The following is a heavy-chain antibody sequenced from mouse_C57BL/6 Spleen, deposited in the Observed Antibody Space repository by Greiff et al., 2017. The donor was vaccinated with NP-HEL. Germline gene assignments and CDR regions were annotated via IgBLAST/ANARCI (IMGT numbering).Heavy chain of an antibody. CDR3: VRHDYSHWYFDV. J-gene: IGHJ1*03. CDR2: IRSKSNNYAT. V-gene: IGHV10-1*01. Sequence: EVQLVESGGGLVQPKGSLKLSCAASGFSFNTYAMNWVRQAPGKGLEWVARIRSKSNNYATYYADSVKDRFTISRDDSESMLYLQMNNLKTEDTAMYYCVRHDYSHWYFDVWGTGTTVTVSS. D-gene: IGHD2-12*01. CDR1: GFSFNTYA.